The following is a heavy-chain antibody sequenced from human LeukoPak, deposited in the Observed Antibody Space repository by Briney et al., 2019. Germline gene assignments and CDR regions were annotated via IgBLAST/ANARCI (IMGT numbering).Heavy chain of an antibody. CDR3: VKDSHSVPAGTFDY. CDR2: ISWNSGSI. Sequence: GGSLRLSCAASGFTFDDYAMHWVRQTPGKGLEGVSGISWNSGSIDYADSVNGRFTISRDNAKNSLYLQMNSLRAEDMALYYCVKDSHSVPAGTFDYWGQGTLVTVSS. J-gene: IGHJ4*02. CDR1: GFTFDDYA. D-gene: IGHD3-10*01. V-gene: IGHV3-9*03.